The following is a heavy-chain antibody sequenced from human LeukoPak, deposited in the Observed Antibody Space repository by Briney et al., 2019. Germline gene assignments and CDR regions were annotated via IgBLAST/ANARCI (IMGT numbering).Heavy chain of an antibody. CDR3: AREGESIAARLYYFDY. J-gene: IGHJ4*02. Sequence: GGSLRLSCAASGFAFSDYSFHWVRQAPGRGLEWVSYISTSSTTKYYADSVKGRFTISRDHAKNSMFLQMNSLRPDDTAVYYCAREGESIAARLYYFDYWGQGTLVTVSS. CDR1: GFAFSDYS. V-gene: IGHV3-48*04. D-gene: IGHD6-6*01. CDR2: ISTSSTTK.